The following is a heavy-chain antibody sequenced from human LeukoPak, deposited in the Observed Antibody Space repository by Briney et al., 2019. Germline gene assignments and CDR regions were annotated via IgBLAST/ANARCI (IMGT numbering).Heavy chain of an antibody. D-gene: IGHD4-17*01. J-gene: IGHJ4*02. CDR3: AKFDTVTTSWYYFHY. Sequence: GGSLRHSCAASGYTFSSYAMSWVRQAPGKGLEWVSAISGSGGSTYYADSVKGRFTISRDNSKNTLYLQMNSLRAEDTAVYYCAKFDTVTTSWYYFHYWGQGTLVTVSS. V-gene: IGHV3-23*01. CDR1: GYTFSSYA. CDR2: ISGSGGST.